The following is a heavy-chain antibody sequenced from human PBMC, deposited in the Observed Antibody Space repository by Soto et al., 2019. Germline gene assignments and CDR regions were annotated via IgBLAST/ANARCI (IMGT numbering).Heavy chain of an antibody. Sequence: GGSLRLSCAASGFTFSNYAMLWVRQAPGKGLEWVSYISDGGFTIYYADSVKGRFTVSRDDAKNSLFLQMDSLTDADSAVYYCARLSGSYEANFDYWGQGTRVTVSS. CDR3: ARLSGSYEANFDY. D-gene: IGHD3-22*01. CDR1: GFTFSNYA. V-gene: IGHV3-48*02. CDR2: ISDGGFTI. J-gene: IGHJ4*02.